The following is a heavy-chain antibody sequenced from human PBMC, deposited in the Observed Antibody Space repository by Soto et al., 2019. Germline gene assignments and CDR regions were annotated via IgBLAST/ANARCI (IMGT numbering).Heavy chain of an antibody. V-gene: IGHV3-49*04. D-gene: IGHD3-3*01. CDR3: TREADYDFWSGYYYGMDV. Sequence: GGSLRLSCTASGFTFGDYAMSWVRQAPGKGLEWVGFIRSKAYGGTTEYAASVKGRFTISRDDSKSIAYLQMNSLKTEDTAVYYCTREADYDFWSGYYYGMDVWGQGTSVTVSS. CDR1: GFTFGDYA. J-gene: IGHJ6*02. CDR2: IRSKAYGGTT.